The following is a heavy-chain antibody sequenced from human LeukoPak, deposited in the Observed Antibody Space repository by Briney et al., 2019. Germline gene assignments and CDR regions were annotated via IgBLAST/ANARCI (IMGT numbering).Heavy chain of an antibody. Sequence: GGSLRLSCAASGFTFSSYWMSWVRQAPGKGLEWVANIKQDGSEKYYVDSVKGRVTISRDNAKNSLYLQMNSLRAEDTAVYYCASQQYSYAYVFGYWGQGTLVTVSS. CDR2: IKQDGSEK. J-gene: IGHJ4*02. CDR3: ASQQYSYAYVFGY. V-gene: IGHV3-7*01. D-gene: IGHD5-18*01. CDR1: GFTFSSYW.